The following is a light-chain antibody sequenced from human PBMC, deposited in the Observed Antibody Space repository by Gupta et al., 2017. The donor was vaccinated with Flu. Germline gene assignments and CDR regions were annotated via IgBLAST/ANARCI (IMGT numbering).Light chain of an antibody. CDR1: AGSVSTDYY. CDR2: NTN. J-gene: IGLJ3*02. Sequence: TVTLTCGLTAGSVSTDYYPSWYRQNPAQDPLTLIYNTNSRSSGVPDRFSAFILGNTAGHPTTAAQADDEAHYYCVQALGRGIRVFGGGTKLTVL. CDR3: VQALGRGIRV. V-gene: IGLV8-61*01.